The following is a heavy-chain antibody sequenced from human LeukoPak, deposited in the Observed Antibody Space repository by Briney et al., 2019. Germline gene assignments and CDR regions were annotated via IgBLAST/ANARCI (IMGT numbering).Heavy chain of an antibody. J-gene: IGHJ4*02. D-gene: IGHD3-22*01. CDR3: ARRNTYYYDSSGYYYFDY. CDR1: GGSISSYY. CDR2: IYYSGST. V-gene: IGHV4-59*08. Sequence: PSETLSLTCTVSGGSISSYYWSWIRQPPVKGLEWIGYIYYSGSTNYNPSLKSRVTISLDASKNQFSLKLSSVTAADTAVYYCARRNTYYYDSSGYYYFDYWGQGTLVTVSS.